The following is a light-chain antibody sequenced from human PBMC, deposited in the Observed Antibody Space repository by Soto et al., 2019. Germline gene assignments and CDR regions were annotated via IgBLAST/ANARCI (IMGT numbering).Light chain of an antibody. CDR2: DAS. V-gene: IGKV3-11*01. CDR3: QQRSNWPPHT. Sequence: IVLTQSPATLSLSPGERATLSCMASHIVNNYLAWYQQKPGQAPRLLIYDASNRATGIPARFSGSVSGTDFPLTISILDPEDFAVCYCQQRSNWPPHTFGQWTKLEIK. J-gene: IGKJ2*01. CDR1: HIVNNY.